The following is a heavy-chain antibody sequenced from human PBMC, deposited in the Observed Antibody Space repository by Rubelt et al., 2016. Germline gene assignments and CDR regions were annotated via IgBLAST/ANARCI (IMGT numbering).Heavy chain of an antibody. CDR1: GYTFTNYG. Sequence: QVQLVQSGAEVKKPGSSVKVSCKASGYTFTNYGMHWVRQAPGQRLEWMGWIDAGNGDTKYSQKLKDRVSITRDTSASTAYMELSSLRSEDTAVYYCARYYYDSSGYVYFDYWGRGTLVTVSS. CDR2: IDAGNGDT. D-gene: IGHD3-22*01. V-gene: IGHV1-3*01. CDR3: ARYYYDSSGYVYFDY. J-gene: IGHJ4*02.